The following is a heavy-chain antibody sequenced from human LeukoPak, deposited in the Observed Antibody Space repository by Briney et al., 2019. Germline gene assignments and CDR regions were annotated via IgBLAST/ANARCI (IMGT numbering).Heavy chain of an antibody. J-gene: IGHJ4*02. Sequence: PGGSLRLSCAASGFTFRTSPMHWVRQAPGKGLEWVSGISWNSGSIGYADSVKGRFTISRDNAKNSLYLQMNSLRAEDTALYYCAKDFGVAGTDYFDYWGQGTLVTVSS. CDR2: ISWNSGSI. CDR3: AKDFGVAGTDYFDY. CDR1: GFTFRTSP. D-gene: IGHD6-19*01. V-gene: IGHV3-9*01.